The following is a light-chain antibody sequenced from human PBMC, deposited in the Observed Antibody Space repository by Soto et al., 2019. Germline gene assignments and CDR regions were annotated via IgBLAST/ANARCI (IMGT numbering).Light chain of an antibody. V-gene: IGKV1-5*03. CDR2: KAS. CDR3: QQRKHWPPIT. Sequence: DIQMTQSPSTLSASVGDRVTITCRASQSISSWLAWYQQKPGKAPKLLIYKASSLESGVPSRFSGSGSGTVFTLTIGSLEPEDSAVYYCQQRKHWPPITFGQGTRLEIK. CDR1: QSISSW. J-gene: IGKJ5*01.